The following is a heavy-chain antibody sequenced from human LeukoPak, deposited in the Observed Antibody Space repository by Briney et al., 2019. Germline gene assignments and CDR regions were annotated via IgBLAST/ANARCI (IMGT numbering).Heavy chain of an antibody. CDR1: GLTFSSYW. CDR3: ARDPLSALTSWEWADY. Sequence: GGSLRLSCAASGLTFSSYWMSWVRQAPGKGLEWVANIKQDGSEKYYVDSVKGRFTISRDNAKNSLYLQMNSLRAEDTAVYYCARDPLSALTSWEWADYWGQGTLVTVSS. J-gene: IGHJ4*02. V-gene: IGHV3-7*01. CDR2: IKQDGSEK. D-gene: IGHD3-3*01.